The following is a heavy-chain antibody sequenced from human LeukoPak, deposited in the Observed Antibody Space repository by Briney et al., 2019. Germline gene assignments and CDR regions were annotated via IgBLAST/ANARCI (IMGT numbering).Heavy chain of an antibody. CDR3: ARKKLVARGYFDF. D-gene: IGHD6-13*01. J-gene: IGHJ4*02. CDR1: GDSISNSGYY. CDR2: INHSGTT. V-gene: IGHV4-39*01. Sequence: ETSETLSITCTVSGDSISNSGYYWDWIRQSPGKGLEWIGSINHSGTTYYEPSLKSRVTISVDASKNQFSLKLSSVTAADTTIYYCARKKLVARGYFDFWGRGIPVTVSS.